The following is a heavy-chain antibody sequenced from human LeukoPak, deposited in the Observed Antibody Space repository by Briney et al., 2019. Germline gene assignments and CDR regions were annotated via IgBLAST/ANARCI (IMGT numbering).Heavy chain of an antibody. CDR1: GGSISSYY. CDR3: ARDVLRYFDWLLYSPQYFDY. V-gene: IGHV4-59*12. Sequence: SETLSLTCTVSGGSISSYYWSWIRQPPGKGLEWIGYIYYSGSTNYNPSLKSRVTISVDTSKNQFSLKLSSVTAADTAVYYCARDVLRYFDWLLYSPQYFDYWGQGTLVTVSS. D-gene: IGHD3-9*01. CDR2: IYYSGST. J-gene: IGHJ4*02.